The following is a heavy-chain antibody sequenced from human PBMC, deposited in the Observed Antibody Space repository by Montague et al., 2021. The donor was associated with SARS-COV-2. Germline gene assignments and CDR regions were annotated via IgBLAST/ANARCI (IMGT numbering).Heavy chain of an antibody. J-gene: IGHJ1*01. CDR1: GWRISSGGHY. Sequence: TLSLTCTVSGWRISSGGHYWNWIRQVPGRGLEWIGSIYYSGSTYYNPSLKGRFSISVDTSRNQFSLKVKSLTAADTAKYFCARGLFYSSRRKGHSEHWGLETLATVSS. V-gene: IGHV4-31*03. CDR3: ARGLFYSSRRKGHSEH. D-gene: IGHD2-21*01. CDR2: IYYSGST.